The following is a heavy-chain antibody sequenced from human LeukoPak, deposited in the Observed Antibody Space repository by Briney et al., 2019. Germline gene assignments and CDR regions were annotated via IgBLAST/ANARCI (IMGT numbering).Heavy chain of an antibody. Sequence: PSQTLSLTCAVSGGSISSGGYSWSWIRQPPGKGLEWIGYIYHSGSTYYNPSLKSRVTISVDTSKNQFSLKLSSVTAADTAVYYCARDRGYHDSSGYFDPWGQGTLVTVSS. CDR1: GGSISSGGYS. CDR2: IYHSGST. CDR3: ARDRGYHDSSGYFDP. J-gene: IGHJ5*02. V-gene: IGHV4-30-2*01. D-gene: IGHD3-22*01.